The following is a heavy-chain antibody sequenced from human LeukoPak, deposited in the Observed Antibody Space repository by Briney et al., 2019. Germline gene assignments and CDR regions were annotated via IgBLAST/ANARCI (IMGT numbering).Heavy chain of an antibody. CDR1: GFTFSIYA. Sequence: GGSLRLSCAASGFTFSIYAMIWVREAPGKGLEWVSSISSSSSYIYYADSVKGRFTISRDNAKNSLYLQMNSLRAEDTAVYYCAREGSSGFDYWGQGTLVTVSS. D-gene: IGHD6-19*01. CDR2: ISSSSSYI. J-gene: IGHJ4*02. CDR3: AREGSSGFDY. V-gene: IGHV3-21*01.